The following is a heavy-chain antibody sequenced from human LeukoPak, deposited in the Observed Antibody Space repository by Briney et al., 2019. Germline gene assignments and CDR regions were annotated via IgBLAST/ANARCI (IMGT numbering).Heavy chain of an antibody. J-gene: IGHJ4*02. Sequence: GGSLRLSCAASGFSFSSHSMNWVRQAPGKGLEWVSYISLDSSTMYYADSVKGRFTISRDNAKNSLYLQMNSLRDDDTAVYYCARDDSAGAWELLWDYWGQGTLVTVSS. CDR1: GFSFSSHS. CDR3: ARDDSAGAWELLWDY. CDR2: ISLDSSTM. D-gene: IGHD1-26*01. V-gene: IGHV3-48*02.